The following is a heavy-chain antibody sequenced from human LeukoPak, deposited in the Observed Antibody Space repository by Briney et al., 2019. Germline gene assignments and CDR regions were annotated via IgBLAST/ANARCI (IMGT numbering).Heavy chain of an antibody. CDR1: GGTFSSYA. Sequence: SVKVSCKASGGTFSSYAISWVRRAPGQGLEWMGRIIPIFGTANYAQKFQGRVTITTDESTSTAYMELSSLRSEDTAVYYCASPTKLGYCSGGSCYSGYWGQGTLVTVSS. J-gene: IGHJ4*02. CDR2: IIPIFGTA. V-gene: IGHV1-69*05. D-gene: IGHD2-15*01. CDR3: ASPTKLGYCSGGSCYSGY.